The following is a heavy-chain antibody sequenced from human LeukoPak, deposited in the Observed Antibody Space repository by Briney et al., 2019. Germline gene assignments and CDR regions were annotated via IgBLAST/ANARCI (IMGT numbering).Heavy chain of an antibody. D-gene: IGHD3-3*01. V-gene: IGHV1-69*05. CDR2: IIPIFGTA. J-gene: IGHJ4*02. CDR1: GGTFSSYA. CDR3: ARGPYYDFWSGHFDY. Sequence: SVKVSCKASGGTFSSYAISWVRQAPGQGLEWMGGIIPIFGTANYAQKFQGRVTITTDESTSTAYMELSSLRSEDTAVYYCARGPYYDFWSGHFDYWGQGTLVTVSS.